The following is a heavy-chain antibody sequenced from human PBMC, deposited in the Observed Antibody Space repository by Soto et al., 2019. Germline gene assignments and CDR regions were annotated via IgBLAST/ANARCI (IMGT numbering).Heavy chain of an antibody. CDR1: GFTFSSYS. V-gene: IGHV3-48*04. D-gene: IGHD3-3*01. CDR3: VRDHSLIFAVPPYGMDV. J-gene: IGHJ6*02. Sequence: GGSLRLSCAASGFTFSSYSMNWVRQAPGKGLEWVSYISSSSSTIYYADSVKGRFTISRDNARDSLYLHMNSLRAEDTATYYYVRDHSLIFAVPPYGMDVWGQGTTVTVSS. CDR2: ISSSSSTI.